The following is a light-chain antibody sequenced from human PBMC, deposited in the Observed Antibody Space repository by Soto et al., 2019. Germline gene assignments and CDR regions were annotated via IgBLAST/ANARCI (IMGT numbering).Light chain of an antibody. Sequence: EIVLEQSPGTLSLSPGESATLSCRASQSVSSSFLAWYQQKAGQAPRLLIYGASRRATGIPDRFSGSGSGTDFTLTISRLEPEDFAVYYCQQYVSSPWAFSQGSKVDI. CDR2: GAS. V-gene: IGKV3-20*01. J-gene: IGKJ1*01. CDR1: QSVSSSF. CDR3: QQYVSSPWA.